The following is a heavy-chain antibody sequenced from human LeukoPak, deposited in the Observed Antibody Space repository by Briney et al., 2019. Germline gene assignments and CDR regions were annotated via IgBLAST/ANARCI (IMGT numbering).Heavy chain of an antibody. CDR2: ITSSSSYI. D-gene: IGHD2/OR15-2a*01. CDR1: GFTFSRYT. J-gene: IGHJ4*02. Sequence: GGSLRLSCAASGFTFSRYTMNWVRQAPGKGLEWVSSITSSSSYIYYADSVKGRFTISRDNARNSLYLQMDNLRAEDTGVYYCARDFYDGFALDYWGQGTLVTVSS. V-gene: IGHV3-21*03. CDR3: ARDFYDGFALDY.